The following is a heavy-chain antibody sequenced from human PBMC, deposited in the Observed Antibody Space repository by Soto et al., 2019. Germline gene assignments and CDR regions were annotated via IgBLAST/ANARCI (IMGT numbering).Heavy chain of an antibody. CDR1: GYTFTNYA. D-gene: IGHD6-13*01. V-gene: IGHV1-3*05. CDR3: ARGGCSSSWFDSMAV. CDR2: INAGNGHT. J-gene: IGHJ6*02. Sequence: QVQLVQSGAEEKKPGASVKVSCKASGYTFTNYAIHWVRQAPGQRLEWMGWINAGNGHTRHSQMFQGRVTLTGDTFATTAYMELSSLRSEDTAVYYCARGGCSSSWFDSMAVWGRGTTVTVSS.